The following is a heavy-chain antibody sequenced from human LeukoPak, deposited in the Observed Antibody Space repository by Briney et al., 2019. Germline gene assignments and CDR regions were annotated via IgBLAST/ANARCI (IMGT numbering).Heavy chain of an antibody. CDR2: IYYSGTT. V-gene: IGHV4-59*01. D-gene: IGHD6-13*01. CDR3: ARGVYIAAAQYGY. J-gene: IGHJ4*02. Sequence: PSETLSLTCTVSGGSISSYYWSWLRQPPGKGREGIGYIYYSGTTNYNPSLKSRVTISVDTSKNQFSLKLSSVTAADTAVYYCARGVYIAAAQYGYWGQGTLVTVSS. CDR1: GGSISSYY.